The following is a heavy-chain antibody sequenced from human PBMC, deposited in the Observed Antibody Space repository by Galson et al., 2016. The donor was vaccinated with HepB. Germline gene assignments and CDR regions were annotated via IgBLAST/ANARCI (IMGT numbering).Heavy chain of an antibody. V-gene: IGHV4-39*01. CDR1: GVSIATGRYY. J-gene: IGHJ4*02. D-gene: IGHD6-13*01. CDR2: IYNSVST. CDR3: ARNYSSPWSRHLDS. Sequence: ETLSLTCTVSGVSIATGRYYWVWIRQPAGKGLAFLGSIYNSVSTSYNQSLKSRLTMSVDTSKNQFSLRLTSVTAADTAVYYCARNYSSPWSRHLDSWGQGILVTVSS.